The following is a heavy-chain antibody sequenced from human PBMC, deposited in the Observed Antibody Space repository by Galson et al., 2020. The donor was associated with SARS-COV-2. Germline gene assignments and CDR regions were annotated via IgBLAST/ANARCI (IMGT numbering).Heavy chain of an antibody. CDR1: GFSFSNYE. J-gene: IGHJ4*02. CDR3: ARLDAYGPGY. D-gene: IGHD2-21*01. CDR2: ISSSGRTI. Sequence: TGGSLSLSCAASGFSFSNYEMNWVRQAPGKGLEWISYISSSGRTIHYADSVKGRFTISRDNAKSSLSLQMNSLRAEETAVYYCARLDAYGPGYWGQGTLVTVSS. V-gene: IGHV3-48*03.